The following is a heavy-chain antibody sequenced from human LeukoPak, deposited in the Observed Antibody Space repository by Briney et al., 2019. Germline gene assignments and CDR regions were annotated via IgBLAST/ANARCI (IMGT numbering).Heavy chain of an antibody. CDR3: AEEMTTVTTGWFDP. V-gene: IGHV4-38-2*01. Sequence: SETLSLTXAVSGYSISSGYYWGWIRQPPGKGLEWIGSIYHSGSTYYNPSLKSRVTISVDTSKNQFSLKLTSVTAADTAVYYCAEEMTTVTTGWFDPWGQGTLVTVSS. J-gene: IGHJ5*02. CDR2: IYHSGST. D-gene: IGHD4-11*01. CDR1: GYSISSGYY.